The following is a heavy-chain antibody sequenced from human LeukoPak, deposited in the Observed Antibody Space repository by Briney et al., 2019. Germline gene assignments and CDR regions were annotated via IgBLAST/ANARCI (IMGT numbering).Heavy chain of an antibody. CDR3: ARDNTVGATNDAFDI. CDR1: AGSISSGLYY. V-gene: IGHV4-61*01. CDR2: IYHSGST. D-gene: IGHD1-26*01. Sequence: SETLSLTCTVSAGSISSGLYYWNWIRQPPGKALEWIGYIYHSGSTKYNPSLKSRVTMSVDTSKNQISLRLSSVTAADTAVYYCARDNTVGATNDAFDIWGQGTMVTVSS. J-gene: IGHJ3*02.